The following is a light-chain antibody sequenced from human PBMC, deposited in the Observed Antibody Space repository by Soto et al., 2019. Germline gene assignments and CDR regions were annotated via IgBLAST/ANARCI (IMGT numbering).Light chain of an antibody. J-gene: IGKJ1*01. V-gene: IGKV3-20*01. CDR2: RTF. Sequence: EIVLTQSPGTLSLSPGERATLSCRASQSIASSYLAWYQQKPGQPPRLLLYRTFNRATGIPDRFSGSGSGTDFTLTISRLEPEDFAVYYCQQYGRSPTTFGQGTKVEIK. CDR3: QQYGRSPTT. CDR1: QSIASSY.